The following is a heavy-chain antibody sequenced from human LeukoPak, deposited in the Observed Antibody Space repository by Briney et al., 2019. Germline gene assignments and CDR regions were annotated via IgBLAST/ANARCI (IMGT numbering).Heavy chain of an antibody. Sequence: GGSLRLSCAASGFTFSSYWMHWVRQAPGKGLVWVSRNNSDGSSTSYADSVKGQFTISRDNAKNTLYLQMNGLRAEDTAVYYCARDTDTVTTILDYWGQGTLVTVSS. CDR2: NNSDGSST. D-gene: IGHD4-17*01. CDR1: GFTFSSYW. CDR3: ARDTDTVTTILDY. V-gene: IGHV3-74*01. J-gene: IGHJ4*02.